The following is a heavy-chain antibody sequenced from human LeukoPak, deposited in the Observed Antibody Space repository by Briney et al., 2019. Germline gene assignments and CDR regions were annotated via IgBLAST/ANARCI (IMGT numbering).Heavy chain of an antibody. CDR1: GFTFNNFQ. V-gene: IGHV3-48*03. J-gene: IGHJ5*01. D-gene: IGHD1-7*01. CDR3: ARDGTTDRYNWFDS. CDR2: IDRSGGTA. Sequence: PGGSLRLSCVASGFTFNNFQMNWVRQAPGKGLEWIAYIDRSGGTAYYADSVKRRFTISRGNAKNSLYLQMDSLTGEDTAVYYCARDGTTDRYNWFDSWGQGTLVTVSS.